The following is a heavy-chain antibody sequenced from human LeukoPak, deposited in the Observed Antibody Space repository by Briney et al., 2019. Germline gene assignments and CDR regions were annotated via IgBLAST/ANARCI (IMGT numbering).Heavy chain of an antibody. D-gene: IGHD2-2*01. Sequence: GGSLRLSCAASGFTFSRYSMNWVRQAPGKGLEWVSSISSSSSFIYYADSVKGRFTISRNNAKNSLYLQMNSLRAEDTAVYYCARDPPLGSCSTISCPHLDYWGQGTLVTVSS. CDR2: ISSSSSFI. J-gene: IGHJ4*02. V-gene: IGHV3-21*01. CDR1: GFTFSRYS. CDR3: ARDPPLGSCSTISCPHLDY.